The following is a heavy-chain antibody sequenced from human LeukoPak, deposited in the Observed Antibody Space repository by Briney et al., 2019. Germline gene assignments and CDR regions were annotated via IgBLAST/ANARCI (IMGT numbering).Heavy chain of an antibody. CDR1: GYSFTSYW. D-gene: IGHD6-13*01. Sequence: GESLKISCKGSGYSFTSYWIGWVRQMPGKGPEWMGVIYPGDSDTRYSPSFQGQVTISADKSINTAYLQWSSLKASDTAMYYCARRISGSGWLNAFDIWGQGTMVTVSS. CDR2: IYPGDSDT. V-gene: IGHV5-51*01. J-gene: IGHJ3*02. CDR3: ARRISGSGWLNAFDI.